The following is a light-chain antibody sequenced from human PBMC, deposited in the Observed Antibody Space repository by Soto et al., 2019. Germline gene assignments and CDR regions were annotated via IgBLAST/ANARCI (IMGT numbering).Light chain of an antibody. CDR3: QQYDSTPPWT. CDR1: QPVGRSY. V-gene: IGKV3-20*01. Sequence: VVLTQSPGILYLSPGERATLSCRAIQPVGRSYLAWYQQKPGQPPRLLIFGQSTRATGFPDRFSGGGSGTEFTLTISRLDPEDFAVYYCQQYDSTPPWTFGQGTRVEVK. J-gene: IGKJ1*01. CDR2: GQS.